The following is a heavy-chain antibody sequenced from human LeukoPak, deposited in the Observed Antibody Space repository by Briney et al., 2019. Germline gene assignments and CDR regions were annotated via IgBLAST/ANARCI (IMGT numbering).Heavy chain of an antibody. Sequence: GGSLRLSCAASGFTFSSYGMHWVRQAPGKGLEWVAFIRYDGSNKYYADSVKGRFTISRDNSKNTLYLQMNSLRTEDTAVYYCARSRRRELLGTYFDYWGQGTLVTVSS. CDR3: ARSRRRELLGTYFDY. J-gene: IGHJ4*02. D-gene: IGHD1-26*01. CDR2: IRYDGSNK. V-gene: IGHV3-30*02. CDR1: GFTFSSYG.